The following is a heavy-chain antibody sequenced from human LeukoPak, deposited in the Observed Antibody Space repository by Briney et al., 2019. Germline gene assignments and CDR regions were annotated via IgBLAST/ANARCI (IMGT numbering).Heavy chain of an antibody. D-gene: IGHD4-17*01. CDR3: ARDMGYGDYPDY. Sequence: PGGSLRLSCAASGFTFSDYNMRWIRQAPGKGLEWASYISSSGSTIYYADSVKGRFTISRDNAKNSLYLQMNSLRAEDTAVYYCARDMGYGDYPDYWGQGTLVTVSS. CDR1: GFTFSDYN. J-gene: IGHJ4*02. V-gene: IGHV3-11*04. CDR2: ISSSGSTI.